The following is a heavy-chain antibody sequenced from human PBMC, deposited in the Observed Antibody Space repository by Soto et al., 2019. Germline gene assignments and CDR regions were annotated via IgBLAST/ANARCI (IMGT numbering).Heavy chain of an antibody. J-gene: IGHJ4*02. D-gene: IGHD4-17*01. CDR3: ARHIVSFRYGDYPHFDY. CDR2: IYYSGST. CDR1: GGSISSSSYY. Sequence: SETLSLTCTVSGGSISSSSYYWGWIRQPPGKGLEWIGSIYYSGSTYYNPSLKSRVTISVDTSKNQFSLKLSSVTAADTAVYYCARHIVSFRYGDYPHFDYWGQGTLVTVSS. V-gene: IGHV4-39*01.